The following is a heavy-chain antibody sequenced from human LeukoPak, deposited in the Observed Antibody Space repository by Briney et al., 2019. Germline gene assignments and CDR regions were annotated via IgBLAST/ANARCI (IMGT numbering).Heavy chain of an antibody. V-gene: IGHV1-2*02. CDR1: GYTFTDYY. CDR3: ARGHSGDGYHFDY. J-gene: IGHJ4*02. Sequence: ASVKVSCKASGYTFTDYYVNWVRQAAGQGLEWVGWINPTSGGTSYAQKFQGRVTLTRDTSINTAYMDLSSLRYDDTAIYYCARGHSGDGYHFDYWGQGTLVAVSS. CDR2: INPTSGGT. D-gene: IGHD2-21*01.